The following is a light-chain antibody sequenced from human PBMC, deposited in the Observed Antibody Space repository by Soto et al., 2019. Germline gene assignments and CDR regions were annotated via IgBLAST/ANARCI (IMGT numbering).Light chain of an antibody. CDR1: SSDVGGYNY. V-gene: IGLV2-14*01. Sequence: QSVLTQPASVSGSPGQSITISCTGTSSDVGGYNYVSWYQQHPGKAPKLMIYDVSNRPSGVSNRSSGSKSGNTASLTISGLQAEDEADYYCSSYTSSSPYVLGTGTKVTVL. J-gene: IGLJ1*01. CDR3: SSYTSSSPYV. CDR2: DVS.